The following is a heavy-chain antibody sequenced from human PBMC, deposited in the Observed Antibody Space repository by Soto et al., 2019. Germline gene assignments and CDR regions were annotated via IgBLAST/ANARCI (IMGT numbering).Heavy chain of an antibody. CDR2: IIPIFGTA. J-gene: IGHJ6*02. V-gene: IGHV1-69*01. D-gene: IGHD3-22*01. CDR3: AREQGLTGGYYYDSSGYYGYYYYGMDV. Sequence: QVQLVQSGAEVKKPGSSVKVSCKASGGTFSSYAISWVRQAPGQGLEWMGGIIPIFGTANYAQKFQGRVTITEDESTSTAYMELSSLRSDDTAVYYCAREQGLTGGYYYDSSGYYGYYYYGMDVWGQGTTVTVSS. CDR1: GGTFSSYA.